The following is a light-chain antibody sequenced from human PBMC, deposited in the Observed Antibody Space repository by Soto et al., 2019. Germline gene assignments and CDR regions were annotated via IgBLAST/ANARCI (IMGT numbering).Light chain of an antibody. CDR1: SSDVGGYNY. CDR2: EVN. CDR3: SSYAGSSNV. J-gene: IGLJ1*01. Sequence: QPGLTQPPSASGAPGHSFAISCTGTSSDVGGYNYVSWYQQHPGKAPKLMIYEVNKRPSGVPDRFSGSKSGNTASQTVSGLQAEDEPAYYCSSYAGSSNVFGTGTKVTVL. V-gene: IGLV2-8*01.